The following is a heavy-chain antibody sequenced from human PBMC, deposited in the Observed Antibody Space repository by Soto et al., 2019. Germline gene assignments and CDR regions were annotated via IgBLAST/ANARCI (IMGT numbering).Heavy chain of an antibody. D-gene: IGHD1-26*01. J-gene: IGHJ4*02. CDR2: IIPMFGTA. V-gene: IGHV1-69*13. CDR1: GGTFSSYG. Sequence: ASVKVSCKAAGGTFSSYGISWVRQAPGQGLEWMGVIIPMFGTATHTQNFQGRLTITADESTSTAYMELSSLRSEDTAVYFCARCVGVSTFSYLDYWGQGTLVTVSS. CDR3: ARCVGVSTFSYLDY.